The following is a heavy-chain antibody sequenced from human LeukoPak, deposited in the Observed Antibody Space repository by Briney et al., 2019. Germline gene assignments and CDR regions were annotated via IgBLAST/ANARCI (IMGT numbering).Heavy chain of an antibody. CDR3: VKDGGHTALDP. D-gene: IGHD3-16*01. J-gene: IGHJ5*02. Sequence: SETLSLTCTVSGGSITSYHWSWIRQPAGKGLEWIGRFYTSGSTNYNPSLKSRVTMSVDKSKNQFSLKLSSVTAADTAVYYCVKDGGHTALDPWGQGTQVTVSS. CDR1: GGSITSYH. V-gene: IGHV4-4*07. CDR2: FYTSGST.